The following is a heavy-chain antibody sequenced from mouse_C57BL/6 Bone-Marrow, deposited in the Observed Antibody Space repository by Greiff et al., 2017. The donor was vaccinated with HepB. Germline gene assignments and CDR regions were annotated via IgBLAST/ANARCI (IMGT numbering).Heavy chain of an antibody. CDR1: GFTFSSYG. CDR2: ISSGGSYT. V-gene: IGHV5-6*02. D-gene: IGHD1-1*01. J-gene: IGHJ1*03. CDR3: ARRGYGSSHWYFDV. Sequence: EVKLQESGGDLVKPGGSLKLSCAASGFTFSSYGMSWVRQTPDKRLEWVATISSGGSYTYYPDSVKGRFTISRDNAKNTLYLQMSSLKSEDTAMYDCARRGYGSSHWYFDVWGTGTTVTVSS.